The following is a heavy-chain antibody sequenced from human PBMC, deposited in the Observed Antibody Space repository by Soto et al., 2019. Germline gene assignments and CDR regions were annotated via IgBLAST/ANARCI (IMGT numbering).Heavy chain of an antibody. CDR3: ARAFSSYGPYYYYYYGMDV. V-gene: IGHV1-2*04. D-gene: IGHD5-18*01. CDR2: INPNSGGT. Sequence: RASVKVSCKASGYTFTGYYMHWVRQAPGQGLEWMGWINPNSGGTNYAQKFQGWVTMTRDTSISTAHMELSRLRSDDTAVYYCARAFSSYGPYYYYYYGMDVWGQGTTVTVSS. J-gene: IGHJ6*02. CDR1: GYTFTGYY.